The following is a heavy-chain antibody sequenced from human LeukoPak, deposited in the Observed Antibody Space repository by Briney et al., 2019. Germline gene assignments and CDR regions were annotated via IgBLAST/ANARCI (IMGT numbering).Heavy chain of an antibody. J-gene: IGHJ5*02. D-gene: IGHD3-10*01. CDR2: IYYSGST. Sequence: PSETLSLTCTVSGGSISSSSYYWGWIRQPPGKGLEWIGSIYYSGSTYYNPSLKSRVTISVDTSKNQFSLKLSSVTAADTAVYYCARPPRGYYGSDNWFDPWGQGTLVTVSS. V-gene: IGHV4-39*01. CDR1: GGSISSSSYY. CDR3: ARPPRGYYGSDNWFDP.